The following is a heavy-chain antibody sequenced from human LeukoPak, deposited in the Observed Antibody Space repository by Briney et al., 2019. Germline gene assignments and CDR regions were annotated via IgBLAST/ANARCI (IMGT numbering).Heavy chain of an antibody. CDR1: GFTFSSYA. Sequence: GGSLRLSCEASGFTFSSYAMSWVRQAPGKGLEWVSAISGSGGSTYYADSVKGRFAISRDNSKNTLYLQMNSLRAGDTAVYYCAREKEGLIVVVPAAYYNWGQGTLVTVSS. V-gene: IGHV3-23*01. CDR3: AREKEGLIVVVPAAYYN. D-gene: IGHD2-2*01. J-gene: IGHJ4*02. CDR2: ISGSGGST.